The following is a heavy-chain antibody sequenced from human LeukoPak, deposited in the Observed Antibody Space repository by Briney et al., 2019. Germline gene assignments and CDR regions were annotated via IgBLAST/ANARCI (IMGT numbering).Heavy chain of an antibody. J-gene: IGHJ1*01. Sequence: GASVKVSCKASGYTFTSYYMHWVRQAPGQGLEWMGIINPSGGSTSYAQKFQGRVTMTRDMSTSTVYMELSSLRSEDTAVYYCAREGEDYGGNAGLKYFQHWGQGTLVTVSS. CDR1: GYTFTSYY. D-gene: IGHD4-23*01. CDR2: INPSGGST. CDR3: AREGEDYGGNAGLKYFQH. V-gene: IGHV1-46*01.